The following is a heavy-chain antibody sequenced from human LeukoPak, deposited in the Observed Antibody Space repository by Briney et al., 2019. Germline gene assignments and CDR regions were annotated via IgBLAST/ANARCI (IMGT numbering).Heavy chain of an antibody. Sequence: SETLSLTCTVSSGSISSYYWSWIRQPPGKGLEWIGYIYYSGSTNYNPSLESRVTISVDTSKNQLSLKLSSVTAADTAVYYCARSFLTNWSGYLYGMDVRGQGTTVTVSS. V-gene: IGHV4-59*01. CDR1: SGSISSYY. CDR2: IYYSGST. CDR3: ARSFLTNWSGYLYGMDV. J-gene: IGHJ6*02. D-gene: IGHD3-3*01.